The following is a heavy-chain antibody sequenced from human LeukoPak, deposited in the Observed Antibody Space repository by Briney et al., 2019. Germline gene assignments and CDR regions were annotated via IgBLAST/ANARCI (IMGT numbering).Heavy chain of an antibody. CDR2: ISGSGGST. J-gene: IGHJ5*02. CDR1: GFAFSSYA. CDR3: AKVRYFDWLSPFNWFDP. V-gene: IGHV3-23*01. Sequence: PGGPLRLSCAASGFAFSSYAMSWVRQAPGKGLEWVSGISGSGGSTDYADSVKGRFTISRDNSKNTLYLQMNSLRAEDTAVYYCAKVRYFDWLSPFNWFDPWGQGTLVTVSS. D-gene: IGHD3-9*01.